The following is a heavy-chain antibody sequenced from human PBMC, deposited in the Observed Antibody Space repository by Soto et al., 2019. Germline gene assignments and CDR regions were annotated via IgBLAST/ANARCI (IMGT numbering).Heavy chain of an antibody. CDR2: IIPIFGNA. D-gene: IGHD6-19*01. CDR3: ARELHSDWYYPLDS. V-gene: IGHV1-69*13. CDR1: GCTFRNYA. Sequence: SVKVSCKASGCTFRNYAFSLVRQAPGQGLEGMGGIIPIFGNANYEQRFQGRLTITADASTSTAYLELTSLRSEDTAVYFCARELHSDWYYPLDSWGQGALVTVSS. J-gene: IGHJ4*02.